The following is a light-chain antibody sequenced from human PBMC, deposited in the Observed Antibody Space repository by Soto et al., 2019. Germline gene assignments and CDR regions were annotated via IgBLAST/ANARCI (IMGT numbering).Light chain of an antibody. Sequence: QSVLTQPPSASGTPGQRVTISCSGSSSNIGINVLSWYQQLPGAAPQLLIYSNDQRPSGVPDRFSGSKSGTSASLAISGLQSEDEADYYCAAWDDSLNGYAFGPGTKVTVL. CDR2: SND. CDR3: AAWDDSLNGYA. CDR1: SSNIGINV. V-gene: IGLV1-44*01. J-gene: IGLJ1*01.